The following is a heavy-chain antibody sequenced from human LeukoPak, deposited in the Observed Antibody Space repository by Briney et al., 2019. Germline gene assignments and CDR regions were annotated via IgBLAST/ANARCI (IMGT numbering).Heavy chain of an antibody. CDR3: ARDGREYYYDSSGFYY. CDR2: IIPIFGTA. V-gene: IGHV1-69*13. J-gene: IGHJ4*02. Sequence: SVKVSCKASGGTFSSYAISWVRQAPGQGLEWMGGIIPIFGTANYAQKFQGRVTITADESTSTAYMELSSLRSGDTAVYYCARDGREYYYDSSGFYYWGQGTLVTVSS. CDR1: GGTFSSYA. D-gene: IGHD3-22*01.